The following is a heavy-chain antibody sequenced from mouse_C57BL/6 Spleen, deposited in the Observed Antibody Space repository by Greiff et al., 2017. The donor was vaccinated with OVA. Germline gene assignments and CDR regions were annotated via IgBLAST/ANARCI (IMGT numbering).Heavy chain of an antibody. CDR2: INYDGSST. D-gene: IGHD1-1*01. CDR1: GFTFSDYY. V-gene: IGHV5-16*01. J-gene: IGHJ4*01. Sequence: EVKVEESEGGLVQPGSSMKLSCTASGFTFSDYYMAWVRQVPEKGLEWVANINYDGSSTYYLDSLKSRFIISRDNAKNILYLQMSSLKSEDTATYYCARGGYYYGSSYYAMDYWGQGTSVTVSS. CDR3: ARGGYYYGSSYYAMDY.